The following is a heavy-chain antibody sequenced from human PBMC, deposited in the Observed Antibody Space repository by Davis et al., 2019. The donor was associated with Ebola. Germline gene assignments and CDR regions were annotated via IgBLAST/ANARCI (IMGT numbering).Heavy chain of an antibody. D-gene: IGHD4-11*01. Sequence: GESLKISCAASGFTFSSYEMNWVRQAPGKGLEWVSYITSSGSTIYYADSVKGRFTISRDNAKNSLYLQMNTLRAENTAVYYCARAFSNRYYYYGMDVWGQGTTVTVSS. CDR2: ITSSGSTI. V-gene: IGHV3-48*03. CDR1: GFTFSSYE. CDR3: ARAFSNRYYYYGMDV. J-gene: IGHJ6*02.